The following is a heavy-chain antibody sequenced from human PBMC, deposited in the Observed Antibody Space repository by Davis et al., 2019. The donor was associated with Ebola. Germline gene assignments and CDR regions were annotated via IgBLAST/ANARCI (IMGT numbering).Heavy chain of an antibody. CDR2: VNTDGSIT. J-gene: IGHJ4*02. D-gene: IGHD6-6*01. Sequence: GESLKISCAASGFTFSSYWMHWVRQAPGKGLVWVSRVNTDGSITSYADSVRGRFTISRDNAKNTLYLQMNSLRAEDTALYYCARDRSSSSSRDFDYWGQGTLVTVSS. V-gene: IGHV3-74*01. CDR1: GFTFSSYW. CDR3: ARDRSSSSSRDFDY.